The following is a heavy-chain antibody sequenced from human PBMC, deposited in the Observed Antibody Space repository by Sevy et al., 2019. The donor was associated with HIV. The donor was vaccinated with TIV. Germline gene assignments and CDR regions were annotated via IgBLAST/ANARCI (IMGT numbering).Heavy chain of an antibody. J-gene: IGHJ4*02. CDR3: ARDHGYSSGWYFGFDY. CDR1: GCTFSSYG. V-gene: IGHV3-33*01. Sequence: GGSLRLSCAASGCTFSSYGMHWVRQAPGKGLEWVAVIWYDGSNKYYADSVKGRFTISRDNSKNTLYLQMNSLRAEDTAVYYCARDHGYSSGWYFGFDYWCQGTLVTVSS. CDR2: IWYDGSNK. D-gene: IGHD6-19*01.